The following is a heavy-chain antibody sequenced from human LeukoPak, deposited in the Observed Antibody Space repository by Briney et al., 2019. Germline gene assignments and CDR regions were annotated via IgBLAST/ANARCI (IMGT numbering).Heavy chain of an antibody. D-gene: IGHD3-10*01. CDR2: IYYSGST. V-gene: IGHV4-31*03. Sequence: SETLSLTCTVSGGSINSGGYYWSWIRQHPGKGLECVGYIYYSGSTYYNPSLKSRVTISVDTSKNQFSLKLSSVTAADTAVYYCARGRQVSGSPIFDYWGQGTLVTVSS. J-gene: IGHJ4*02. CDR3: ARGRQVSGSPIFDY. CDR1: GGSINSGGYY.